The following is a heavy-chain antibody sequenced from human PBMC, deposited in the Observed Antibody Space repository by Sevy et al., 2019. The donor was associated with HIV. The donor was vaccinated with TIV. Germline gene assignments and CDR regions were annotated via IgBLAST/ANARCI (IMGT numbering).Heavy chain of an antibody. CDR2: INQSGST. J-gene: IGHJ4*02. CDR3: ADGRYYYDSSGYYGEYYFDY. V-gene: IGHV4-34*01. D-gene: IGHD3-22*01. Sequence: SETLSLTCAVYGGSFSGYYWSWIRQPPGKGLEWIGEINQSGSTNYNPSLKSRVTISVDTSKNQFSLKLSSVTAADTAVYYCADGRYYYDSSGYYGEYYFDYWGQGTLVTVSS. CDR1: GGSFSGYY.